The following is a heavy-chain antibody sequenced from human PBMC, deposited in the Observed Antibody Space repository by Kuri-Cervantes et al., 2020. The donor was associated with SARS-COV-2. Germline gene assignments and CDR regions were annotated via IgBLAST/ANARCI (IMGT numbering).Heavy chain of an antibody. D-gene: IGHD3-9*01. CDR2: ISYDGSNK. CDR3: ARDSGPLRYSYFDY. V-gene: IGHV3-30-3*01. Sequence: GESLKISCAASGFTFSSYAMHWVRQAPGKGLEWVAVISYDGSNKYYADSVKGRFTISRDNSKNTVFLQMDSLRAEDTAVYYCARDSGPLRYSYFDYWGLGALVTVSS. CDR1: GFTFSSYA. J-gene: IGHJ4*02.